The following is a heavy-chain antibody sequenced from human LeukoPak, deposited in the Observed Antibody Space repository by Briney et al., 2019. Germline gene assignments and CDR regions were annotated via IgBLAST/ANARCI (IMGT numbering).Heavy chain of an antibody. CDR1: GYTFISYF. V-gene: IGHV1-46*01. D-gene: IGHD3-16*01. Sequence: ASVTVSCKASGYTFISYFMHWVRQAPGQGLEWMGVINPSGGSTTYAQKFQGRVTMTRDTSTSTVYMELSSLRSEDTAVYYCARGTFRGRNDCWGQGTLVTVSS. CDR2: INPSGGST. CDR3: ARGTFRGRNDC. J-gene: IGHJ4*02.